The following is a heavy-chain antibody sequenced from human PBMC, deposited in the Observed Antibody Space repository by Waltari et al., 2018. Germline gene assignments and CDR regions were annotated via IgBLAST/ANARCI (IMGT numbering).Heavy chain of an antibody. V-gene: IGHV4-39*01. Sequence: QLQLQESGPGLVKPSETLSLTCTVSGGSISSSSYYWGWIRQPPGKGLEWIGSIYYRGGTYYNPALKSRVTISVDTSKNQFSLKLSSVTAADTAVYYCASLASSGYYPLIDYWGQGTLVTVSS. D-gene: IGHD3-22*01. CDR3: ASLASSGYYPLIDY. CDR1: GGSISSSSYY. CDR2: IYYRGGT. J-gene: IGHJ4*02.